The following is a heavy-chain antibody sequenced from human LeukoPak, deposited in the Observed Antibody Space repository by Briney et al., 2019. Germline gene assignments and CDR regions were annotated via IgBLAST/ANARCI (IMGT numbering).Heavy chain of an antibody. V-gene: IGHV3-30*04. CDR3: ARDGGYWNDFDY. CDR2: INTDGTKK. CDR1: GFTFRRSA. D-gene: IGHD1-1*01. Sequence: GGSLRLSCAASGFTFRRSAIHWVRQAPGEGLEWVAVINTDGTKKYYADSVKGRSTVSRDNSKNTVALEMTSLRPEDAGVYYCARDGGYWNDFDYWGQGTLVTVSS. J-gene: IGHJ4*02.